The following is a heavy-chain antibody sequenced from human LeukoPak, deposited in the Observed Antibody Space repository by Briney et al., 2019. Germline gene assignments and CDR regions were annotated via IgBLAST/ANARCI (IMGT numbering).Heavy chain of an antibody. Sequence: ASVKVSCKSSGYTFTSYAMNWVRQAPGQGLEWMGWISTNTGNPTYAQGFTGRFVFSLDTSVSTAYLQISSLKAEDTAVYYCARKSVAATPRDIVYQYSYMDIWGKGTTVTVSS. V-gene: IGHV7-4-1*02. CDR1: GYTFTSYA. D-gene: IGHD2-15*01. CDR3: ARKSVAATPRDIVYQYSYMDI. CDR2: ISTNTGNP. J-gene: IGHJ6*03.